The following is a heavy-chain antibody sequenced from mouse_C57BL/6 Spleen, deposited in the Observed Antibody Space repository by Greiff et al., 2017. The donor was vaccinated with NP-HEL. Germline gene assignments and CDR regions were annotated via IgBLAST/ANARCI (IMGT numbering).Heavy chain of an antibody. CDR2: IYPRSGNT. V-gene: IGHV1-81*01. D-gene: IGHD3-1*01. Sequence: QVQLQQSGAELARPGASVKLSCKASGYTFTSYGISWVKQRTGQGLEWIGEIYPRSGNTYYNEKFKGKATLTADKSSSTAYMALRSLTSEDSAVYFGARSGGGYPYYYAMDYWGQGTSVTVSS. CDR3: ARSGGGYPYYYAMDY. J-gene: IGHJ4*01. CDR1: GYTFTSYG.